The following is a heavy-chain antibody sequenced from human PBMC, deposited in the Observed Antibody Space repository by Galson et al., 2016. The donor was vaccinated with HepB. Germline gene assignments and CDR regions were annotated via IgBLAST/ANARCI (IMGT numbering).Heavy chain of an antibody. V-gene: IGHV3-74*01. CDR2: INSDGSST. J-gene: IGHJ4*01. CDR3: RRVQREGIAAAGLQL. Sequence: SLRLSCAASGFPFSNYWMHWVRQAPGKGPVWVSRINSDGSSTTYADSVKGRFTISRDNAKNTLYLQMNGLRAEETALYYCRRVQREGIAAAGLQLWGQGTLVIVSS. CDR1: GFPFSNYW. D-gene: IGHD6-13*01.